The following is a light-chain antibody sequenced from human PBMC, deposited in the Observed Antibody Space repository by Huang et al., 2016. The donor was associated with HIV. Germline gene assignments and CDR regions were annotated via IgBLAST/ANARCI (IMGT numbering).Light chain of an antibody. J-gene: IGKJ2*01. CDR3: QQYGSSLYT. Sequence: EIVLTQSPGTLSLSLGKRATLSCRASQSISSNYLAWYQQQPGQAPRLLIYGASSRATGIPDMFSGSGSGTNFTLTISRLEPEDFAVYYCQQYGSSLYTFGQGTKLEIK. CDR1: QSISSNY. V-gene: IGKV3-20*01. CDR2: GAS.